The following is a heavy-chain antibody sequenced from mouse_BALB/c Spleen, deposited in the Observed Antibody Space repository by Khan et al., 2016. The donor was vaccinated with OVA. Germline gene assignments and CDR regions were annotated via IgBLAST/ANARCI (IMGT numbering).Heavy chain of an antibody. CDR1: GYSITSDYA. Sequence: EVKLLESGPGLVKPSQSLSLTCTVTGYSITSDYAWNWIRQFPGNKLEWMGYISSSGSTNYNPALKSRISITRDTSKNQFFLQLNSVTTEDTATYYCARDGSRYNYAMDYWGQRTSVTVSS. D-gene: IGHD2-3*01. CDR2: ISSSGST. V-gene: IGHV3-2*02. J-gene: IGHJ4*01. CDR3: ARDGSRYNYAMDY.